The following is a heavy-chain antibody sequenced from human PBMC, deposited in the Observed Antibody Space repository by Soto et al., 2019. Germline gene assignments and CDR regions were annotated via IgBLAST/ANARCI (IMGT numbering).Heavy chain of an antibody. J-gene: IGHJ4*03. V-gene: IGHV4-59*01. D-gene: IGHD6-6*01. Sequence: LSLTCTVSGASMRSYYWTWIRQPPGKGLEWIWYMYYSGSGKYNPSLKSRVTIAVDTSKSQFSLKLSNVTAADTALYFCARVLPRSVAGGGTVNCFDYWGHGTLVTVSS. CDR1: GASMRSYY. CDR3: ARVLPRSVAGGGTVNCFDY. CDR2: MYYSGSG.